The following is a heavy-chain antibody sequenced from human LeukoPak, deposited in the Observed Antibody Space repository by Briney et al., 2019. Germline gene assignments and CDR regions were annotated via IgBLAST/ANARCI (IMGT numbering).Heavy chain of an antibody. V-gene: IGHV4-59*01. CDR1: GGSISSYY. J-gene: IGHJ4*02. CDR3: ARIEDYGGNSVNY. D-gene: IGHD4-23*01. Sequence: PSETLSLTCTVSGGSISSYYWSWIRQPPGKGLEWIGYIYYSGSTDYNPSLKSRVTISVDTSKNQFSLKLSSVTAADTAVYYCARIEDYGGNSVNYWGQGTLVTVSS. CDR2: IYYSGST.